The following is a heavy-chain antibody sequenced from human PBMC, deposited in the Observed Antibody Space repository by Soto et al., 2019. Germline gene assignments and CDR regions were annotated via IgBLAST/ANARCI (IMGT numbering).Heavy chain of an antibody. Sequence: QVQLVQSGAEGKKPGASVKVSCKVSGYTLTELSMHWVRQAPGKGLEWMGAFDPEVGETIYAQKFQGRVTMTEDTSTDTGYMELSSLRSEDTALYYCATVGPRGGCYDPNSYYYDNGMDVWVQGTTVTVSS. V-gene: IGHV1-24*01. CDR3: ATVGPRGGCYDPNSYYYDNGMDV. CDR2: FDPEVGET. J-gene: IGHJ6*02. D-gene: IGHD5-12*01. CDR1: GYTLTELS.